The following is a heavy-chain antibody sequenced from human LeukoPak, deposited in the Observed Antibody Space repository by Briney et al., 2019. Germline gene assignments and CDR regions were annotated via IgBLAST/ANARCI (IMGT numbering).Heavy chain of an antibody. V-gene: IGHV4-59*01. CDR3: ARGSGSYWGAYYLDY. CDR1: GGSISSYY. Sequence: SETLSLTCTVSGGSISSYYWTWIRQPPGKGLEWIGYIYNSVSTNYNPSLKSRVTISVDTSKNQFSLKLSSVTAADTAVYYCARGSGSYWGAYYLDYWGQGTQVTVSS. D-gene: IGHD1-26*01. CDR2: IYNSVST. J-gene: IGHJ4*02.